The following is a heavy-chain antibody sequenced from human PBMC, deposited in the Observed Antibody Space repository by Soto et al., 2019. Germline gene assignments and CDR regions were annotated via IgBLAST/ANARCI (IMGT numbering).Heavy chain of an antibody. CDR2: INPTTGST. J-gene: IGHJ6*02. V-gene: IGHV1-46*01. D-gene: IGHD6-13*01. CDR1: GYTFTTYY. CDR3: AREVEQHLNPYYYGMDV. Sequence: ASVKVSCIASGYTFTTYYMHWVRQAPGQGLEWMGVINPTTGSTAYAPKFQGRVTVTRDTSTSTVYMELSSLRSDDTAVYYCAREVEQHLNPYYYGMDVWGQGTTVTVSS.